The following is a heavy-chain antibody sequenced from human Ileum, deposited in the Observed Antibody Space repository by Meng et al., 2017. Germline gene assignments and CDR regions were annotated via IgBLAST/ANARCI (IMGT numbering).Heavy chain of an antibody. V-gene: IGHV3-33*01. D-gene: IGHD6-19*01. CDR2: IWYDGSNK. CDR3: AREGLGIVPGTRSDAFDM. J-gene: IGHJ3*02. CDR1: GFTFRRYA. Sequence: GGSLRLSCTAPGFTFRRYAMHWVRQAPGKGLEWVTVIWYDGSNKYYRDSVKARFTISRDNSKNTLYLQMDSLRAEDTAVYYCAREGLGIVPGTRSDAFDMWGQGTMVTVSS.